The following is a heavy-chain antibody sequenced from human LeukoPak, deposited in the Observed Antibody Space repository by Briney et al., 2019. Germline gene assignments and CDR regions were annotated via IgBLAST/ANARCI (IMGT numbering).Heavy chain of an antibody. J-gene: IGHJ6*03. CDR1: GGSISSYQ. D-gene: IGHD3-16*01. CDR2: IYYSGSA. CDR3: AREKIGTGTVLGKDYYYMDV. V-gene: IGHV4-59*12. Sequence: SETLSLTCTVSGGSISSYQWSWIRQPPGKGLEWIGNIYYSGSANYNPSLQSRVIISVDTSKNQFSLKLSSVTAADTAVYYCAREKIGTGTVLGKDYYYMDVWGKGTTVTVSS.